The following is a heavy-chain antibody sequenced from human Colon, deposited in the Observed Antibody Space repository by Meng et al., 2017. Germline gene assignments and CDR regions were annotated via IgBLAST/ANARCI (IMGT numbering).Heavy chain of an antibody. J-gene: IGHJ5*02. CDR3: ARTVSPTTGLGGS. Sequence: GESLKISCAASGFTFSSYSMNWVRQAPGKGLEWVSSISSNSSYIYYADSVKGRFTISRDNSKNTLYLQMNSLRSEDTAVYYCARTVSPTTGLGGSWGQGTLVTVSS. V-gene: IGHV3-21*01. D-gene: IGHD4-11*01. CDR1: GFTFSSYS. CDR2: ISSNSSYI.